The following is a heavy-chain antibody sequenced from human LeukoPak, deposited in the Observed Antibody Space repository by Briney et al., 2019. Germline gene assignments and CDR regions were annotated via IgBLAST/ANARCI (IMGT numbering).Heavy chain of an antibody. J-gene: IGHJ4*02. D-gene: IGHD3-3*01. V-gene: IGHV4-39*01. CDR2: FRYGGST. CDR1: GDSLSSSNND. Sequence: SETLSLICTVSGDSLSSSNNDWGWIRQPPGKGLELIGAFRYGGSTYSTPSLKSRVIISVDTSKNQFSLKLRSVTASDTAAYYCSRRTSIPVGAIDYWGQGTLVTVSS. CDR3: SRRTSIPVGAIDY.